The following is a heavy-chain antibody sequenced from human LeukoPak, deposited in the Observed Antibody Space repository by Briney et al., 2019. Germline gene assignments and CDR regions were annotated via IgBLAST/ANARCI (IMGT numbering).Heavy chain of an antibody. Sequence: GGSLRLSCAASGFTFSSYAMSWVRQAPGKGLEWVSAISGSGGSTYYADSVKGRFTISRDSSKNTLYLQMNSLRAEDTAVYYCAKAHYGDYQAIDYWGQGTLVTVSS. D-gene: IGHD4-17*01. V-gene: IGHV3-23*01. CDR2: ISGSGGST. J-gene: IGHJ4*02. CDR3: AKAHYGDYQAIDY. CDR1: GFTFSSYA.